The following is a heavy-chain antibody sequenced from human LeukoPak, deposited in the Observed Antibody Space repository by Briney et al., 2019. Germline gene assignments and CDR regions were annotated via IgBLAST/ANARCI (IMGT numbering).Heavy chain of an antibody. D-gene: IGHD5-24*01. Sequence: SETLSLTCTVSGGSVSSSSYYWGWIRQPPGKGLEWIGSIYYSGSTYYNPSLKSRVTISVDTSKNQFSLKLSSVTAADTAVYYCARGGDGYNGRDLDYWGQGTLVTVSS. CDR1: GGSVSSSSYY. CDR2: IYYSGST. CDR3: ARGGDGYNGRDLDY. J-gene: IGHJ4*02. V-gene: IGHV4-39*07.